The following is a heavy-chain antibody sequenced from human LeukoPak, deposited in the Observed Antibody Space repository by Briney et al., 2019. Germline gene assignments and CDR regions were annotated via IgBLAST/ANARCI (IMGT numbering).Heavy chain of an antibody. CDR1: GFTVGSNY. CDR3: AGNNYASGTFLVY. J-gene: IGHJ4*02. CDR2: IYSGGST. D-gene: IGHD3-10*01. V-gene: IGHV3-66*02. Sequence: GGSLRLSCAASGFTVGSNYMNWVRQAPGKGFEWVSSIYSGGSTDYADSVKGRFTISRDSSKNTVYQQMNSLRSDDTAVYFCAGNNYASGTFLVYWGQGTLVTVSS.